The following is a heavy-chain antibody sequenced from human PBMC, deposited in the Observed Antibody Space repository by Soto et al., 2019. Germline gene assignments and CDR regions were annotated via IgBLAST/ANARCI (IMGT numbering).Heavy chain of an antibody. J-gene: IGHJ6*02. CDR2: INPNSGGT. CDR3: ARGRSYYDLWSGYYVGQYYGMDV. V-gene: IGHV1-2*04. CDR1: GYTFTGYY. D-gene: IGHD3-3*01. Sequence: ASVKVSCKASGYTFTGYYMHWVRQAPGQGLEWMGWINPNSGGTNYAQKFQGWVTMTRATPLSTAYMELSRLRSDDTAVYYCARGRSYYDLWSGYYVGQYYGMDVWGQGTTVTVSS.